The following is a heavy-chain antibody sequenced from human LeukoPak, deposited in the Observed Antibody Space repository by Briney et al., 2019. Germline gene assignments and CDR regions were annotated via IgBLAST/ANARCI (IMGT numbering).Heavy chain of an antibody. CDR3: AKGDWRDY. CDR2: NNSGGDST. J-gene: IGHJ4*02. Sequence: GGSLILSCAASGFTFSNSAMFWVRQAPGKGLEWLSGNNSGGDSTYYADSVKGRFTIYRDTSKNTLFLQMNSLRADDTAVYYCAKGDWRDYWGQGSMVTVSS. D-gene: IGHD2-21*02. V-gene: IGHV3-23*01. CDR1: GFTFSNSA.